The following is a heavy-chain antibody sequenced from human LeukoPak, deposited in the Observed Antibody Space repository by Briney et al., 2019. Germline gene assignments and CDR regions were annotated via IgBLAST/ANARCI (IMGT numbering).Heavy chain of an antibody. Sequence: VASVKVSCKASGGTFSSYAISWVRQAPGQGLEWMGGIIPIFGTANYAQKFQGRVTITADESTSTAYMELSSLRSEDTAVYYCARWWDDGSGYSYLYGMDVWGQGTTVTVSS. V-gene: IGHV1-69*13. CDR3: ARWWDDGSGYSYLYGMDV. CDR1: GGTFSSYA. J-gene: IGHJ6*02. CDR2: IIPIFGTA. D-gene: IGHD3-22*01.